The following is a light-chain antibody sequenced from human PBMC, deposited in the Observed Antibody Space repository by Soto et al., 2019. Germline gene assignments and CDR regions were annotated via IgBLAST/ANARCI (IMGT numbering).Light chain of an antibody. Sequence: GERATLSCRASQSVSSSYLAWYQQKPGQAPRLLIYGASSRATGIPDRFSGSGSGTDFTLTISRLEPEDFAVYYCQQNGSSPWTFGQGTKVDIK. CDR1: QSVSSSY. CDR3: QQNGSSPWT. V-gene: IGKV3-20*01. J-gene: IGKJ1*01. CDR2: GAS.